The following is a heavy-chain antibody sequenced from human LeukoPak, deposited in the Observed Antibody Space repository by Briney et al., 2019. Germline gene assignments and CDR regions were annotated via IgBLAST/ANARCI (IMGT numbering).Heavy chain of an antibody. J-gene: IGHJ4*02. Sequence: GGSLRLSCAASGFDFSEYGMHWVRQAPGTGLEWVAFVRYDGGNKYYSDSVKGRFTISKDNSKRTLYLQMNSLRREDTAVYSCARESGGGYPSGGPRFWGLGTLVTVSS. CDR3: ARESGGGYPSGGPRF. D-gene: IGHD6-25*01. V-gene: IGHV3-30*02. CDR1: GFDFSEYG. CDR2: VRYDGGNK.